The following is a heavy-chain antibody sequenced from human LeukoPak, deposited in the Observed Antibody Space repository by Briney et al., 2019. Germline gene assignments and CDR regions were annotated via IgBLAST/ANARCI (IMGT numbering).Heavy chain of an antibody. Sequence: EASVKVSCKASGYTFTSYDINWVRQATGQGLEWMGWMNPNSGNTGYAQKFQGRVTITRNTSISTAYMELSSLRSEDTAVYYCARQTGSGLFILPGGQGTLVTVSS. CDR2: MNPNSGNT. CDR3: ARQTGSGLFILP. V-gene: IGHV1-8*03. CDR1: GYTFTSYD. J-gene: IGHJ4*02. D-gene: IGHD3/OR15-3a*01.